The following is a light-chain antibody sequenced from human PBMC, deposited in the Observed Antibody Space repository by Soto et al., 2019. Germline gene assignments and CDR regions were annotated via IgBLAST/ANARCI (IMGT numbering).Light chain of an antibody. V-gene: IGLV1-44*01. Sequence: QSVLTQPPSASGTPGQRVTISRSGSSSNIGSNTVNWYQQLPGTAPKLLIYSNNQRPSGVPDRFSGSKSGTSASLAISGLQSEDEADYYCAAWDDSVNGPVFGGGTKVTVL. CDR3: AAWDDSVNGPV. CDR1: SSNIGSNT. CDR2: SNN. J-gene: IGLJ2*01.